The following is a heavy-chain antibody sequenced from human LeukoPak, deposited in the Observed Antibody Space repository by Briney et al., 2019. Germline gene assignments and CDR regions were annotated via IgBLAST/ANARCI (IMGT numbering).Heavy chain of an antibody. CDR3: ARDPSRGYTYGYGDL. D-gene: IGHD5-18*01. CDR2: IMKDGTEK. J-gene: IGHJ4*02. CDR1: RFSISGYW. Sequence: GGSLRPSCAAARFSISGYWMNWVRQAPGKGLEWVANIMKDGTEKYYVDSVKGRFTISRDNAKNSLYLQMNSLRAEDTAVYYCARDPSRGYTYGYGDLWGQGTLVTVSS. V-gene: IGHV3-7*01.